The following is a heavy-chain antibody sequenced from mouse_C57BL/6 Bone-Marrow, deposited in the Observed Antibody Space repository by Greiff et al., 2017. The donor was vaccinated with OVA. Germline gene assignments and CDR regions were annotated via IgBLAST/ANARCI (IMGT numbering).Heavy chain of an antibody. V-gene: IGHV1-52*01. CDR2: IDPSDSET. D-gene: IGHD1-1*02. CDR1: GYTFTSYW. Sequence: VQLQQPGAELVRPGSSVKLSCKASGYTFTSYWMHWVKQRPIQGLEWIGNIDPSDSETHYNQKFKDKATLTVDKSSSTAYMQLSSLTSEDSAVYYCVRVGYYGYFDVWGTGTTVTVSS. J-gene: IGHJ1*03. CDR3: VRVGYYGYFDV.